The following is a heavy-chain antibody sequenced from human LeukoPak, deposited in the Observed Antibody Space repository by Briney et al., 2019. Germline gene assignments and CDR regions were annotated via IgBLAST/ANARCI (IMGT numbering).Heavy chain of an antibody. CDR2: ISSSSYI. CDR3: ARDLAYGDDGL. J-gene: IGHJ4*02. Sequence: GGSLRLSCTASGFTLSNYSMNWVRQAPGKGLEWVAFISSSSYIFYADSLKGRFTISRDNAKNSLYLQMNSLRADDTAVYYCARDLAYGDDGLWGQGTLVTVSS. V-gene: IGHV3-21*01. D-gene: IGHD4-17*01. CDR1: GFTLSNYS.